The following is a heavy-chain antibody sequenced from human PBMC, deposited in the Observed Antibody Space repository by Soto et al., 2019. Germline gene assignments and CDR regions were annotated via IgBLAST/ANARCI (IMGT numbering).Heavy chain of an antibody. CDR2: INAYNGNT. V-gene: IGHV1-3*01. J-gene: IGHJ6*03. D-gene: IGHD5-18*01. CDR1: GYTFTSYA. CDR3: ARFGTAMVTSYYYYMDV. Sequence: ASVKVSCKASGYTFTSYAMHWVRQAPGQRLEWMGWINAYNGNTKYSQKFQGRVTITRDTSASTAYMELSSLRSEDTAVYYCARFGTAMVTSYYYYMDVWGKGTTVTVSS.